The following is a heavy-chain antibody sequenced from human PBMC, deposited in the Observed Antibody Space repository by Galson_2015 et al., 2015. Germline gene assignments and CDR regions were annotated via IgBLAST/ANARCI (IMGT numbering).Heavy chain of an antibody. CDR1: GFTFNNYG. D-gene: IGHD2-2*01. CDR3: ARCQTGSSTSCYGGGFDY. J-gene: IGHJ4*02. CDR2: IWYDGTNK. V-gene: IGHV3-33*01. Sequence: SLRLSCAASGFTFNNYGMHWVRQAPGKGLEWVTTIWYDGTNKFYADSVKGRFTISRDDSKDTLYLQMNSLRAEDTAVYYCARCQTGSSTSCYGGGFDYWGQGTLVTVSS.